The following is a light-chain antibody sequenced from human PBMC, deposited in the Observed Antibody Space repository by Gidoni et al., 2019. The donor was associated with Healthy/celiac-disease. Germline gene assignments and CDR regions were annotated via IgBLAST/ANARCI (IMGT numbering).Light chain of an antibody. CDR1: QSVLYSSNNKNY. Sequence: DIVMTHSPDSLAVSLGERAPINCKSSQSVLYSSNNKNYLAWYQQKPGQPPKLLIYWASTRESGVPDRFSGSGSGTEFTLTISSLQAEDVAVYYCQQYYSTPTWTFGQGTKVEIK. V-gene: IGKV4-1*01. CDR2: WAS. J-gene: IGKJ1*01. CDR3: QQYYSTPTWT.